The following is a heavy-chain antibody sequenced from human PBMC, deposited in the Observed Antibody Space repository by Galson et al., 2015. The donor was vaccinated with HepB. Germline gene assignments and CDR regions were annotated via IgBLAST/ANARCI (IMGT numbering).Heavy chain of an antibody. J-gene: IGHJ3*02. CDR3: AKDRGATQLVAFDI. D-gene: IGHD1-26*01. CDR2: IDNSGRNT. Sequence: SLRLSCAASAFIFRNYAMHWVRQAPGKGLEWVSGIDNSGRNTYYEDSVKGRFTTSRDNSKNTLYLQMNSLRAEDTAVYYCAKDRGATQLVAFDIWGQGTMVTVSS. V-gene: IGHV3-23*05. CDR1: AFIFRNYA.